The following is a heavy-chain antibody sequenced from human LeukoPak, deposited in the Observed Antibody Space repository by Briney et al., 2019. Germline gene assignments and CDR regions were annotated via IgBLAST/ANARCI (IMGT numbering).Heavy chain of an antibody. CDR2: IYTSGST. Sequence: SETLSLTCTVSGGSISSYYWSWIRQPAGKGLEWIGRIYTSGSTNYNPSLKSRVTMSVDTSKNQFSLKLSSVTAADTAVYYCAGAPYSSSWYVRAHFDYWGQGTLVTVSS. V-gene: IGHV4-4*07. CDR3: AGAPYSSSWYVRAHFDY. J-gene: IGHJ4*02. D-gene: IGHD6-13*01. CDR1: GGSISSYY.